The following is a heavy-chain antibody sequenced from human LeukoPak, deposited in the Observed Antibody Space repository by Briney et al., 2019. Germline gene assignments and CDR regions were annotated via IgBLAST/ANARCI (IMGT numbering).Heavy chain of an antibody. J-gene: IGHJ4*02. CDR2: INPNSGGT. Sequence: ASVKVSCKASGYTFTGYYMHWVRQAPGQGLEWMGWINPNSGGTNYAQKFQGRATMTEDTSTDTAYMELSRLRSDDTAVYYCARGYYGSGSQYWGQGTLVTVSS. CDR1: GYTFTGYY. V-gene: IGHV1-2*02. CDR3: ARGYYGSGSQY. D-gene: IGHD3-10*01.